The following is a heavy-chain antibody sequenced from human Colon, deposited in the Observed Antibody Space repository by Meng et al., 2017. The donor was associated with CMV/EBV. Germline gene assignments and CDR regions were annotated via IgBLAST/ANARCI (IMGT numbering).Heavy chain of an antibody. CDR2: INPSGGST. CDR1: GYTFTDYY. D-gene: IGHD1-7*01. Sequence: ASVKVSCKSSGYTFTDYYIHWVRQAPGQGLEWMGIINPSGGSTSYAQKFQGRVTMTRDTSTSTVYMELSSLRSEDTAVYYCARLRALTGTNHYYYYYGMDVWGQGTTVTVSS. J-gene: IGHJ6*02. V-gene: IGHV1-46*01. CDR3: ARLRALTGTNHYYYYYGMDV.